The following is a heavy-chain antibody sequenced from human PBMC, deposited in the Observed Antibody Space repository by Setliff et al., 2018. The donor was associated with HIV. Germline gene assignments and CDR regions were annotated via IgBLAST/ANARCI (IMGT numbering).Heavy chain of an antibody. J-gene: IGHJ4*02. V-gene: IGHV4-34*01. CDR2: INHSGST. Sequence: SETLSLTCAVYGGSFNGYSWTWIRQPPGKGLEWIGGINHSGSTNYNPSLKSRVTISVDTSKSQFSLKLSSVTAADTAVYYCARGMDYYDTSGYYQYYFDYWGQGTQVTVSS. CDR1: GGSFNGYS. D-gene: IGHD3-22*01. CDR3: ARGMDYYDTSGYYQYYFDY.